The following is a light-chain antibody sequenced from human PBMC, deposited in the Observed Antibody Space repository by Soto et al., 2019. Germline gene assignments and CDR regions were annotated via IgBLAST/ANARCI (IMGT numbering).Light chain of an antibody. CDR1: SSDVGGYNY. J-gene: IGLJ1*01. CDR2: EVS. Sequence: QSALTQPPSASGSPGQSVTISCTGTSSDVGGYNYVSWYQQHPGKAPELMIYEVSKRPSGVPDRFSGSKSGNTASLTVSGLQAEDEADYYCSSYAGSNLYVFGTGTKVTVL. CDR3: SSYAGSNLYV. V-gene: IGLV2-8*01.